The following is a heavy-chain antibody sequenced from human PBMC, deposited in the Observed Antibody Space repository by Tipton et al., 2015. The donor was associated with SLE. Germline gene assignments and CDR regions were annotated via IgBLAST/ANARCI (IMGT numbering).Heavy chain of an antibody. Sequence: GSLRLSCAASRLAFSSYEMNWVRQAPGKGPEWLSYFSTGGSLIRYADSVKGRFTVSRDNAKNSLFLQMNSLRVEDTAVYYCARAFSGYDLLFDYWGQGILVTVSS. D-gene: IGHD5-12*01. J-gene: IGHJ4*02. CDR2: FSTGGSLI. V-gene: IGHV3-48*03. CDR1: RLAFSSYE. CDR3: ARAFSGYDLLFDY.